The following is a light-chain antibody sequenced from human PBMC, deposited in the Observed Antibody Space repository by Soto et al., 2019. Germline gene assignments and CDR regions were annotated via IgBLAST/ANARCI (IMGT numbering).Light chain of an antibody. CDR3: QQRSKWPLS. CDR1: QSVSSY. Sequence: EIVLTQSPATLSLSPGERATLSCRASQSVSSYLSCYQQKPGQAPRLLIYDASNRATGIPARFSGSGSGTDFTLTISSLEPEDFAVYYCQQRSKWPLSFGQGKRLEIK. CDR2: DAS. J-gene: IGKJ5*01. V-gene: IGKV3-11*01.